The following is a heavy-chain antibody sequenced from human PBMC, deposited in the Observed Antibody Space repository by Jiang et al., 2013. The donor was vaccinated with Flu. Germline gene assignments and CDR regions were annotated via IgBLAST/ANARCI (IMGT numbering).Heavy chain of an antibody. CDR2: IHPGDSDT. CDR3: ARLYCTGGSCFPPETYYSGMDL. CDR1: GYSFLNYW. D-gene: IGHD2-15*01. J-gene: IGHJ6*02. Sequence: VQLVESGAEVKKPGESLKISCKGSGYSFLNYWIGWVRQMPGKGLEWMGIIHPGDSDTRYSPSSKGQVTISADKSIRTAYLQRSSLKASDTAIYYCARLYCTGGSCFPPETYYSGMDLWGQGTSVTVSS. V-gene: IGHV5-51*01.